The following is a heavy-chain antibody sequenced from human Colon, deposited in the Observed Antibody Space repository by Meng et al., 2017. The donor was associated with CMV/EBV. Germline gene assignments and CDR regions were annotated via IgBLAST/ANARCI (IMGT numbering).Heavy chain of an antibody. CDR1: GYTFTGYY. J-gene: IGHJ4*02. D-gene: IGHD6-6*01. V-gene: IGHV1-2*02. CDR2: INPNSGGT. CDR3: ARGSSGSSSTLFVGY. Sequence: ASVKVSCKASGYTFTGYYMHWVRQAPGQGLEWMGWINPNSGGTNYAQKFQGRVTMTRDTSISTAYMELSRLRSDDTAMYYCARGSSGSSSTLFVGYWGQGTLVTVSS.